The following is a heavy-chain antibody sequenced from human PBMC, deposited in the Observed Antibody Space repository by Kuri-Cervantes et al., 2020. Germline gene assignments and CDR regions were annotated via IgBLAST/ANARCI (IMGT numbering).Heavy chain of an antibody. CDR1: GYTFTSYG. V-gene: IGHV1-18*01. J-gene: IGHJ4*02. CDR2: ISAYNGNT. Sequence: ASVKVSCKASGYTFTSYGISWVRQAPGQGLEWMGWISAYNGNTNDAQKLQGRVTMTTDTSTSTAYMELRSLRSDDTAVYYCARGTYYYDSSGYYIYYFDYWGQGTLVTVSS. CDR3: ARGTYYYDSSGYYIYYFDY. D-gene: IGHD3-22*01.